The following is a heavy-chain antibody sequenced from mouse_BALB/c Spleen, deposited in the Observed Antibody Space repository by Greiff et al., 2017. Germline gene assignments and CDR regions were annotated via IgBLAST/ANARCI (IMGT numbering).Heavy chain of an antibody. CDR2: IWSGGST. D-gene: IGHD2-4*01. J-gene: IGHJ4*01. V-gene: IGHV2-2*02. CDR3: ARNYYDYDHAMDY. Sequence: VQLVESGPGLVQPSQSLSITCTVSGFSLTSYGVHWVRQSPGKGLEWLGVIWSGGSTDYNAAFISRLSISKDNSKSQVFFKMNSLQANDTAIYYCARNYYDYDHAMDYWGQGTSVTVSS. CDR1: GFSLTSYG.